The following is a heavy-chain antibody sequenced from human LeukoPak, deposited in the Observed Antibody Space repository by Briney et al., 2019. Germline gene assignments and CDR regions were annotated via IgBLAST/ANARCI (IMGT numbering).Heavy chain of an antibody. CDR1: GGSISSSSSY. V-gene: IGHV4-39*01. CDR2: IYYSGSS. CDR3: ARVTGIAAAGTYYYYYYMDV. Sequence: SETLSLTCSVSGGSISSSSSYWGWIRQPPGKGLEWIGSIYYSGSSFDNPALKSRVTISVDTSKNQFSLKLSSVTAADTAVYYCARVTGIAAAGTYYYYYYMDVWGKGTTVTISS. J-gene: IGHJ6*03. D-gene: IGHD6-13*01.